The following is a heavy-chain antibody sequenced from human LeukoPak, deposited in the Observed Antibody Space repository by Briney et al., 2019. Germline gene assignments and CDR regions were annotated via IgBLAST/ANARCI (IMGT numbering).Heavy chain of an antibody. D-gene: IGHD2-2*01. CDR1: GFTFDDYA. J-gene: IGHJ6*03. Sequence: GGSLRLSCAASGFTFDDYAMHWVRQAPGKGLEWVSGISWNSGSIGYADSVKGRFTISRDNAKNSLYLQMNSLRAEDMALYYCAKGASPYYYYMDVWGKGTTVTVSS. CDR3: AKGASPYYYYMDV. V-gene: IGHV3-9*03. CDR2: ISWNSGSI.